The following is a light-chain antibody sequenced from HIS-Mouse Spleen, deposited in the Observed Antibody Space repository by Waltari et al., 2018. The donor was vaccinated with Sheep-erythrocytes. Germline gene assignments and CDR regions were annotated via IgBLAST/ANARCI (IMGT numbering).Light chain of an antibody. CDR1: QSVSSY. CDR3: QQRSNWYT. J-gene: IGKJ2*01. V-gene: IGKV3-11*01. CDR2: DAS. Sequence: EIVLTQSPATLSLSPGERATISCRASQSVSSYLAWYQQKPGQAPRRLIYDASNRASGIPARFSGSGSGTDFTLTISSLEPEDFAVYYCQQRSNWYTFGQGTKLEIK.